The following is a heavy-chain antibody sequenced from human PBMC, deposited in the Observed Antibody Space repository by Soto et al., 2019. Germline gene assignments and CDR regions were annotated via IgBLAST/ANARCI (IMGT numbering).Heavy chain of an antibody. CDR1: GFIFSDYY. CDR3: ARDRGYYDSSGYFDY. D-gene: IGHD3-22*01. Sequence: GSLRLSCAASGFIFSDYYMSWIRQAPGKGLEWISYISSSDNIIYYADSVKGRFTISRDNAKNSLYLQMNSLRAEDTAVYYCARDRGYYDSSGYFDYWGQGTLVTVSS. J-gene: IGHJ4*02. CDR2: ISSSDNII. V-gene: IGHV3-11*01.